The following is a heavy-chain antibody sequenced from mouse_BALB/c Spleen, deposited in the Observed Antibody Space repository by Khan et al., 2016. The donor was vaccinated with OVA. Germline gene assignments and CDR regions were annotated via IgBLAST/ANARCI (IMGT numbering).Heavy chain of an antibody. Sequence: QVQLKQSGAELAKPGASLTMSCTASGYSFITYWIHWVRQRPGQGLEWIGYIDPSTGYTEYNQKFKDQATLTADKSSSTAYMQLTSLTSEDSAVYYCARRGLNGIFVYWGQGTLVTVSA. CDR2: IDPSTGYT. J-gene: IGHJ3*01. D-gene: IGHD1-3*01. CDR3: ARRGLNGIFVY. CDR1: GYSFITYW. V-gene: IGHV1-7*01.